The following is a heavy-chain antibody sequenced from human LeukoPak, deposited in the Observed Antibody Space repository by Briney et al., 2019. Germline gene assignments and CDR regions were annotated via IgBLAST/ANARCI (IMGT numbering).Heavy chain of an antibody. CDR2: LIGTGAGT. J-gene: IGHJ6*03. V-gene: IGHV3-23*01. CDR3: AKGSPDILYYCMDV. CDR1: GFSFSNYV. D-gene: IGHD2-15*01. Sequence: PGGSLRLSCAASGFSFSNYVMTLIGTGAGTYYADSVKGRFTISRDNSKNTLYLQMNSLRAEDTAVYYCAKGSPDILYYCMDVWGKGTTVTVSS.